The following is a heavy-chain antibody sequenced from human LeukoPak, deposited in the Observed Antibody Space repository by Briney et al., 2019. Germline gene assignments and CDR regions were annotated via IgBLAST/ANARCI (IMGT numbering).Heavy chain of an antibody. J-gene: IGHJ4*02. CDR3: ARGYCSSTSCYPQDY. CDR2: SNAGNGNT. V-gene: IGHV1-3*02. Sequence: ASVKVSCKASRYTFTSYAMHWVRQAPGQRLEWMGWSNAGNGNTKYSQEFQGRVTITRDTSASTAYMELRSLRSDDTAVYYCARGYCSSTSCYPQDYWGQGTLVTVSS. CDR1: RYTFTSYA. D-gene: IGHD2-2*01.